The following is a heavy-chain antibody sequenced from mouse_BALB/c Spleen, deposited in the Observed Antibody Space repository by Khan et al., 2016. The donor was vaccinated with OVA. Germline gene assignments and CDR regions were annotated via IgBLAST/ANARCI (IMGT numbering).Heavy chain of an antibody. D-gene: IGHD2-10*02. CDR3: ARVYGGDCDY. Sequence: EVQLQESGPGLVKPSQSLSLTCTVTGYSITSDYAWNWIRQFPGNKLEWMGFISYSGNTKYNPSLKSRISMTRDTSKNQFFLQLNSVTPEDTATYYCARVYGGDCDYWGQGTTLIVSS. J-gene: IGHJ2*01. CDR1: GYSITSDYA. CDR2: ISYSGNT. V-gene: IGHV3-2*02.